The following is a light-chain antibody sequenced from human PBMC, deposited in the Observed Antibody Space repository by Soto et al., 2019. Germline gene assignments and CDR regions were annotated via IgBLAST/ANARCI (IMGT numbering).Light chain of an antibody. J-gene: IGLJ1*01. CDR2: EVS. V-gene: IGLV2-14*01. CDR1: SSDVGGFRY. Sequence: QSVLTQPASVSGSPGQSITISCTGTSSDVGGFRYVSWYQQHPGKAPKLMIYEVSNRPSGVSNRFSGSKSGNTASLTISGLHAEDEADYYCSSFTGSTPLYVFGTGTKVTVL. CDR3: SSFTGSTPLYV.